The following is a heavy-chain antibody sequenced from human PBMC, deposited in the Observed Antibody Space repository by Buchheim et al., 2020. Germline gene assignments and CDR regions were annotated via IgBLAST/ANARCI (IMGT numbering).Heavy chain of an antibody. CDR1: GFTFSSYG. CDR3: AKDLMYYDSSGYYLWYFDY. V-gene: IGHV3-30*02. D-gene: IGHD3-22*01. CDR2: IRYDGSNK. Sequence: QMQLVESGGGVVQPGRSLRLACAASGFTFSSYGMHWVRQAPGKGLEWVAFIRYDGSNKYYADSVKGRFTISRDNSKKKLYLQMNSLRAEDTAVYYCAKDLMYYDSSGYYLWYFDYWGQGTL. J-gene: IGHJ4*02.